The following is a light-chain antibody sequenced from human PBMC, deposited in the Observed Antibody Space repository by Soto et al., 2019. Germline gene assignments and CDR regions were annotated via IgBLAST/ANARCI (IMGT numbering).Light chain of an antibody. CDR3: QQYGSSIT. CDR1: QSVSSSY. V-gene: IGKV3-20*01. J-gene: IGKJ1*01. Sequence: EIVLTQSPGNLSLSPGERATLSCRASQSVSSSYLAWYQQKPGQAPRLLIYGASSRATGIPDRFSGSGSGTDFTLTISRLEPEDFAVYYCQQYGSSITFGQGTKVDIK. CDR2: GAS.